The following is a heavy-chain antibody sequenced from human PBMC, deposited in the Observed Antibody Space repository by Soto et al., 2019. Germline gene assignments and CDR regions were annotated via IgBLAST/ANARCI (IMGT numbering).Heavy chain of an antibody. J-gene: IGHJ2*01. D-gene: IGHD6-6*01. CDR1: GGSISSYY. CDR2: IYYSGST. CDR3: AGDAWGSSIAARWGGGYFDL. Sequence: QVQLQESGPGLVKPSETLSLTCTVSGGSISSYYWSWIRQPPGKGLEWIGYIYYSGSTNYNPSLKSRVTISVDTSKNQFPLKLGSVTAADTAVYYWAGDAWGSSIAARWGGGYFDLWGRGTLVTVSS. V-gene: IGHV4-59*01.